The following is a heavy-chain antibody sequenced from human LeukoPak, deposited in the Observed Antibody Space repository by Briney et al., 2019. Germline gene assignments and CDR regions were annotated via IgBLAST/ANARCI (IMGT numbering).Heavy chain of an antibody. CDR2: FDPEDGET. Sequence: ASVKVSCKVSGYTLTELSMHWVRQAPGKGLEWMGGFDPEDGETIYAQKFQGRVTMTEDASTDTAYMELSSLRSEDTAVYYCATFSLAPADYYYMDVWGKGTTVTVSS. J-gene: IGHJ6*03. V-gene: IGHV1-24*01. CDR1: GYTLTELS. CDR3: ATFSLAPADYYYMDV.